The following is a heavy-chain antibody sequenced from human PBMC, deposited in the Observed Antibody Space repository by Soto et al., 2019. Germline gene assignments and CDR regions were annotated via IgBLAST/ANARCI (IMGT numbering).Heavy chain of an antibody. J-gene: IGHJ3*02. V-gene: IGHV3-7*01. CDR3: ARDLAAGGGPAFDI. D-gene: IGHD6-13*01. CDR2: IKQDGSEK. CDR1: GFTFSSYW. Sequence: GGSLRLSCAASGFTFSSYWMSWVRQAPGKGLEWVANIKQDGSEKYYVDSVKGRFTISRDNAKNSLYLQMNSLRAEDTAVYYCARDLAAGGGPAFDIWGQGTMVTVSS.